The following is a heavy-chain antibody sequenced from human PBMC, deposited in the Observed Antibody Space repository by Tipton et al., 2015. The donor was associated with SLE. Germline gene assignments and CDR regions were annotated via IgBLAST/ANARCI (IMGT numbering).Heavy chain of an antibody. Sequence: TLSLTCTVSGGSISSYYWSWIRQPPGKGLEWIGYIYYSGSTNYNPSLKSRVTISVDTSKNQFSLKLSSVTAADTAVYYCAVSLLGWYYFDYWGQGTLVTVSS. V-gene: IGHV4-59*01. D-gene: IGHD3-3*01. CDR1: GGSISSYY. CDR3: AVSLLGWYYFDY. CDR2: IYYSGST. J-gene: IGHJ4*02.